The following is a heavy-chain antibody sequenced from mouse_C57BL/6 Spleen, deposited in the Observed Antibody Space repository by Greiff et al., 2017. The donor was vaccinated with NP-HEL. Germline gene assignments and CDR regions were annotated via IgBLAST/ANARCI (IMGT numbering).Heavy chain of an antibody. D-gene: IGHD2-1*01. V-gene: IGHV1-69*01. Sequence: QVQLQQPGAELVMPGASVKLSCKASGYTFTSSWMHWVKQRPGQGLEWIGEIDPSDSYTNYNQKFKGKSTLTVDKSSSTAYMQRSSLTSEDSAVSCCARRHYRNCYYFYAMDYWGQGTSVTVSS. CDR2: IDPSDSYT. J-gene: IGHJ4*01. CDR1: GYTFTSSW. CDR3: ARRHYRNCYYFYAMDY.